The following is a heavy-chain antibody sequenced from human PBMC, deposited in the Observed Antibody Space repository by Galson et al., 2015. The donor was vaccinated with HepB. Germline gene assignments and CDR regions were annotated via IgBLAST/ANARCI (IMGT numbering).Heavy chain of an antibody. CDR1: GFTFSSYA. V-gene: IGHV3-23*01. Sequence: SLRLSCAASGFTFSSYAMNWVRQAPGKGLEWVSAIGSSGGNTYYADSVKGRFTISRDNSKNSLYLQMNSLKTEDTAVYYCAKAGSLSPFDYWGQGTLVTVSS. D-gene: IGHD3-10*01. J-gene: IGHJ4*02. CDR2: IGSSGGNT. CDR3: AKAGSLSPFDY.